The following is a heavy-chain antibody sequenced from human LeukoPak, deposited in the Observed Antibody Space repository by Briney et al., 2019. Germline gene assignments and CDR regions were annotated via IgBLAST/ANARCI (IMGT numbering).Heavy chain of an antibody. V-gene: IGHV4-59*12. CDR2: IYYSGST. J-gene: IGHJ4*02. D-gene: IGHD3-16*01. Sequence: SETLSLTCTVSGGYIRSYYWSWIRQPPGKGLEWIGYIYYSGSTNYNPSLKSRVTISVDTSKNQFSLKLSSVTAADTAVYYCARGLAEWGQGTLVTVSS. CDR3: ARGLAE. CDR1: GGYIRSYY.